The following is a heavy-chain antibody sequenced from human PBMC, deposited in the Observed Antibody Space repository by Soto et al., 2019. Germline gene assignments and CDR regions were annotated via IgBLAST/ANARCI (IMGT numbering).Heavy chain of an antibody. CDR3: ARQQPLVYYYYGMDV. CDR2: ISSSSSYI. D-gene: IGHD6-6*01. Sequence: EVQLVESGGGLVKPGGSLRLSCAASGFTFSSYSMNWVRQAPGKGLEWVSSISSSSSYIYYADSVKGRFTISRDNAKNSLYLQMNSLRAEDTAVYYCARQQPLVYYYYGMDVWGQGTTVTVSS. J-gene: IGHJ6*02. CDR1: GFTFSSYS. V-gene: IGHV3-21*01.